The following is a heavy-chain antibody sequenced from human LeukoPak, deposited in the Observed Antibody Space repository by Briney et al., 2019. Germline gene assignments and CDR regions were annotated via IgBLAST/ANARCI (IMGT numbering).Heavy chain of an antibody. CDR2: IYYSGST. CDR1: GGSISSSY. D-gene: IGHD6-13*01. CDR3: ARRRRIAAAGTDAFDI. V-gene: IGHV4-59*08. Sequence: SETLSLTCTVSGGSISSSYWTWIRQPPGKGLEWIGYIYYSGSTNYNPSLKSRVTISVDTSKNQFSLKLNSVTAADTAVYYCARRRRIAAAGTDAFDIWGQGTMVTVSS. J-gene: IGHJ3*02.